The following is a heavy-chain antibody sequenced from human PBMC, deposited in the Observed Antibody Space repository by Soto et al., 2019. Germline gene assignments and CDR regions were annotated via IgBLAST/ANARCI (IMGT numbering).Heavy chain of an antibody. CDR2: ISAYNGNT. D-gene: IGHD3-16*01. CDR1: GYTFSSYG. J-gene: IGHJ4*02. Sequence: ASVKVSCKASGYTFSSYGFSWVRQAPGQGLEWMGWISAYNGNTDYAQKFQGRVTMTTDTSTSTAYMELRSLRSDDTAVYYCARDVRLGESGYGYWGQGTLVTVSS. V-gene: IGHV1-18*01. CDR3: ARDVRLGESGYGY.